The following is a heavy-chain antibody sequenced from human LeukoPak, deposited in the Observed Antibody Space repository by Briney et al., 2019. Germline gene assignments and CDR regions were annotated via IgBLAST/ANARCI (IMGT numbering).Heavy chain of an antibody. Sequence: SETLSLTCAVYGGSFSGYYWSWIRQPPGKGLEWIGEINHSGSTNYNPSLKSRVTISVDTSKNQFSLKLSSVTAADTAVYYCARGFHYGSGSSWGQGTLVTVSS. CDR2: INHSGST. D-gene: IGHD3-10*01. V-gene: IGHV4-34*01. CDR1: GGSFSGYY. CDR3: ARGFHYGSGSS. J-gene: IGHJ5*02.